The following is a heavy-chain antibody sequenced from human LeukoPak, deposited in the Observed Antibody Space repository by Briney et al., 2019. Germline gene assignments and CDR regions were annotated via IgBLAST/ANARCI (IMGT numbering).Heavy chain of an antibody. J-gene: IGHJ4*02. CDR3: ARPPSRGYSSSFEY. CDR1: GYSFPTYW. D-gene: IGHD2-2*03. CDR2: IYPDESNI. Sequence: GESLKISCEGSGYSFPTYWIAWVRQMPGKGLEWMGIIYPDESNIRYSPSFQGQVTISADKSISTAYLQWSSLKASDTAMYYCARPPSRGYSSSFEYWGQGTLVTVSS. V-gene: IGHV5-51*01.